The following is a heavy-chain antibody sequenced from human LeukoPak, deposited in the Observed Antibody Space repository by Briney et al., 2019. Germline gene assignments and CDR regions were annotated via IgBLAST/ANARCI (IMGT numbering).Heavy chain of an antibody. CDR1: GYTFSDHY. D-gene: IGHD3-10*01. CDR2: INPHSGGT. CDR3: ARDYYGSGSYPVDV. J-gene: IGHJ3*01. Sequence: ASVKVSFKASGYTFSDHYMHWVRQAPGQGLEWLGWINPHSGGTNSAQKFQGRVTMTRDTSISTAYMELSRLRFDDTAVYYCARDYYGSGSYPVDVWGQGTMVTVSS. V-gene: IGHV1-2*02.